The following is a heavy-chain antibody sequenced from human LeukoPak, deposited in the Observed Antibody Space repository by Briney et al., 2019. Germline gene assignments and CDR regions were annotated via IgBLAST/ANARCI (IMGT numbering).Heavy chain of an antibody. CDR3: ARDSLAAAGTVAWFDP. CDR2: INPSGGST. Sequence: ASVKVSCKASGYTFTSYYMHWVRQAPGRGLEWMGIINPSGGSTSYAQKFQGRVTMTRDTPTSTVYMELSSLRSEDTAVYYCARDSLAAAGTVAWFDPWGQGTLVTVSS. CDR1: GYTFTSYY. V-gene: IGHV1-46*01. J-gene: IGHJ5*02. D-gene: IGHD6-13*01.